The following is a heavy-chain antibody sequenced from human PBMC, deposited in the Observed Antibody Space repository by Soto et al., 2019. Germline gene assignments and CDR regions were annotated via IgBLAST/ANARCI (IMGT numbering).Heavy chain of an antibody. V-gene: IGHV4-34*01. CDR3: ARGGYCTNGVCYLGDQGRAFDI. CDR2: INHSGST. D-gene: IGHD2-8*01. Sequence: PSETLSLTCAVYGGSFSGYYWSWIRQPPGKGLEWIGEINHSGSTNYNPSLKSRVTVSVDTSKNQFSLKLSSVTAADTAVYYCARGGYCTNGVCYLGDQGRAFDIWGQGTMVTVSS. J-gene: IGHJ3*02. CDR1: GGSFSGYY.